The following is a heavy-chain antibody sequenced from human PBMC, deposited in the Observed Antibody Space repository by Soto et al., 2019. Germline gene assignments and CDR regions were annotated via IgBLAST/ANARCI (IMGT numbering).Heavy chain of an antibody. CDR1: GGSFSGYY. CDR3: ARNAGYYFDY. J-gene: IGHJ4*02. CDR2: IGHSGGT. V-gene: IGHV4-34*01. Sequence: PSDTLSLTCAVYGGSFSGYYCSWIRDPPGKGLECIGEIGHSGGTVYNPSLESRVTISGDSSNNQLSLKLNSVTAADTAVYYCARNAGYYFDYLAQADPVTVCS.